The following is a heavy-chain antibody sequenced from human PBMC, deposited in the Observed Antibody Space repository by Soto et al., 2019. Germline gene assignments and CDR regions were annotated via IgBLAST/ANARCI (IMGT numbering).Heavy chain of an antibody. Sequence: GASVKVSCKASGYTFTGYGISWVRQAPGQGLEWMGWISAYNGNTNYAQKLQGRVTMTTDTSTSTAYMELRSLRSDDTAVYYCAREPYDYGDRRPVEMMDVWGKGTTVTVSS. CDR3: AREPYDYGDRRPVEMMDV. CDR2: ISAYNGNT. D-gene: IGHD4-17*01. J-gene: IGHJ6*04. V-gene: IGHV1-18*01. CDR1: GYTFTGYG.